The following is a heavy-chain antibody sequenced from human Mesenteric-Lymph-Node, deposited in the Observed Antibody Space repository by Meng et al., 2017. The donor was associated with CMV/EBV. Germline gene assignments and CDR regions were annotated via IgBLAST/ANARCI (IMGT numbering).Heavy chain of an antibody. CDR1: GVSVSTDSYY. CDR2: IYSSGST. J-gene: IGHJ4*02. Sequence: SETLSLTCNVYGVSVSTDSYYWNWIRQPPGKGMEWIGYIYSSGSTNYNPSLKSRVTISRDTSKTQFSLRLRSVTAADTAMYYCARSYYDFWKIDYWGQGTLVTVSS. CDR3: ARSYYDFWKIDY. D-gene: IGHD3-3*01. V-gene: IGHV4-61*01.